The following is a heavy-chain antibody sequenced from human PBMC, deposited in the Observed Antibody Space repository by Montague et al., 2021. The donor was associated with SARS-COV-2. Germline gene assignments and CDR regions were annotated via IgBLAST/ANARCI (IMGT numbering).Heavy chain of an antibody. CDR1: GGSIGSHY. CDR2: VYYNGDT. V-gene: IGHV4-59*11. D-gene: IGHD3-16*01. Sequence: SETLSLTCTVSGGSIGSHYWNWIRQSPGKRPEWIGYVYYNGDTNYNPSLQSRVTISIDTSKNQFSLRLNSVTAADTAVYFCARGLGFDPWGQGRLVTVSS. CDR3: ARGLGFDP. J-gene: IGHJ3*01.